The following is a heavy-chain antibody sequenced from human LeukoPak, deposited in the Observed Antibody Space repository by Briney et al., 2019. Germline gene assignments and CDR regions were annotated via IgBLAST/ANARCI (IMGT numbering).Heavy chain of an antibody. V-gene: IGHV1-69*05. J-gene: IGHJ5*02. D-gene: IGHD6-13*01. Sequence: GSSVKVSCKASEGTFSSYAISWVRQAPGQGLEWMGGIIPIFGTANYAQKFQGRVTITTDESTSTAYMELSSLRSEDTAVYYCASGYSSSWYNWFDPWGQGTLVTVSS. CDR2: IIPIFGTA. CDR1: EGTFSSYA. CDR3: ASGYSSSWYNWFDP.